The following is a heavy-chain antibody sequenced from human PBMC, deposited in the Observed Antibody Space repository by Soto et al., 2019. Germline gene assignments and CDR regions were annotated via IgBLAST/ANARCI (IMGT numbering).Heavy chain of an antibody. J-gene: IGHJ4*02. CDR2: ISAYNGNT. D-gene: IGHD3-10*01. Sequence: ASVKVSCKASGYTFTSYGISWVRQAPGQGLEWMGWISAYNGNTNYAQKLQGRVNMTTDTSTSTAYMELRSLRSDDTAVYYCASGWFGEFVYYFDYWGQGTLVTVSS. V-gene: IGHV1-18*01. CDR3: ASGWFGEFVYYFDY. CDR1: GYTFTSYG.